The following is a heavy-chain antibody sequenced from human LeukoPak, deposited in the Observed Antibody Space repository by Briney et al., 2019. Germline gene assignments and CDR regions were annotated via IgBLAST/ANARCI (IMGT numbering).Heavy chain of an antibody. D-gene: IGHD3-10*01. J-gene: IGHJ3*02. Sequence: SETLSLTCTVSGGSISSYYWSWIRRPPGKGLEWIGEIDHSGSTNYNPSLKSRVTISVDTSKNQFSLKLSSVTAADTAVYYCARPRFGELNAFDIWGQGTMVTVSS. CDR2: IDHSGST. CDR3: ARPRFGELNAFDI. V-gene: IGHV4-34*01. CDR1: GGSISSYY.